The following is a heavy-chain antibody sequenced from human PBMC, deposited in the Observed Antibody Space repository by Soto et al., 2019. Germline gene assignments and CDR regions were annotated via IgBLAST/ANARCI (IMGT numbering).Heavy chain of an antibody. J-gene: IGHJ4*02. Sequence: EVQLVESGGGLVQPGGSLRLSCAASGFTFSSYEMNWVRQAPGKGLEWVSYISSSGSTIYYADSVKGRFTISRDNAKNSLYLQMNSLRAEDTAVYYCARVLGYSYGYSFDYWGQGTLVTVSS. CDR1: GFTFSSYE. CDR2: ISSSGSTI. CDR3: ARVLGYSYGYSFDY. V-gene: IGHV3-48*03. D-gene: IGHD5-18*01.